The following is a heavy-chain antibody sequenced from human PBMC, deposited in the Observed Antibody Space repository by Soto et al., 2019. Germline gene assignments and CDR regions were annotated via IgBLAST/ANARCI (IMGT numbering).Heavy chain of an antibody. D-gene: IGHD6-19*01. J-gene: IGHJ4*02. CDR2: ISYDGSNK. CDR1: GFTFSSYA. CDR3: ARDQVADSSLDY. V-gene: IGHV3-30-3*01. Sequence: QVPLVESGGGVVQPGRSLRLSCAASGFTFSSYAMHWVRQAPGKGLEWVAVISYDGSNKYYADSVKGRFTISRDNSKNTLYLQMNSLRAEDTAVYYCARDQVADSSLDYWGQGTLVTVSS.